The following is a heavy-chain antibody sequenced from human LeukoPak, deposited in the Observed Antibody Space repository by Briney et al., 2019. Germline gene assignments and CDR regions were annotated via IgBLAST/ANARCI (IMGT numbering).Heavy chain of an antibody. CDR1: GGFISSYY. J-gene: IGHJ4*02. Sequence: SETLSLTCTVSGGFISSYYWSWIRQPPGKGLEWIGYIYYSGSTNYNPSLKSRVTISVDTSKNQFSLKLSSVTAADTAVYYCAGTSRKYSSSSTFDYWGQGTLVTVSS. D-gene: IGHD6-6*01. V-gene: IGHV4-59*01. CDR2: IYYSGST. CDR3: AGTSRKYSSSSTFDY.